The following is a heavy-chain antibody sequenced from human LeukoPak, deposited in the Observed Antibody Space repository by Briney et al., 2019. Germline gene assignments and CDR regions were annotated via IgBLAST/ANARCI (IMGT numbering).Heavy chain of an antibody. CDR1: GFTFINYW. CDR3: ANGAFRLYYIDV. Sequence: GGFLRLSCAASGFTFINYWMHWVRQAPGKGLVWVSRINTDGSSTNYADSVKGRFTISRDNAKNTVYLQMNSLRAEDTAVYYCANGAFRLYYIDVWGKGTTVTVSS. D-gene: IGHD3-16*01. V-gene: IGHV3-74*01. CDR2: INTDGSST. J-gene: IGHJ6*03.